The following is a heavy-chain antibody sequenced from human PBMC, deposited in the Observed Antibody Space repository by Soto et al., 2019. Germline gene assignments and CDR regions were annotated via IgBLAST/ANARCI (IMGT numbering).Heavy chain of an antibody. CDR2: INSDGSIT. CDR3: AREGEMWIQLWLLQSTRADCEGYFQH. D-gene: IGHD5-18*01. CDR1: GFTISNYW. Sequence: GGSLRLSCAASGFTISNYWMHWVRQGPGKGLVWVARINSDGSITNSANSVKGRFTISRDNAKNTLYLQMNSLRAEDTAVYYCAREGEMWIQLWLLQSTRADCEGYFQHWGQGTLVTVSS. V-gene: IGHV3-74*01. J-gene: IGHJ1*01.